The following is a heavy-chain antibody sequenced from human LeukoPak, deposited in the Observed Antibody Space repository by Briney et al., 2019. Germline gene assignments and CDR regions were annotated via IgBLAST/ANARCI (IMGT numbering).Heavy chain of an antibody. CDR1: GGSISSYY. CDR2: IYYGGST. Sequence: SETLSLTCTVSGGSISSYYWSWIRQPPGKGLEWIGYIYYGGSTNYNPSLKSRVTISVDTSKNQFSLKLSSVTAADTAVYYCARLGYYYYMDVWGKGATVTVSS. J-gene: IGHJ6*03. CDR3: ARLGYYYYMDV. V-gene: IGHV4-59*01.